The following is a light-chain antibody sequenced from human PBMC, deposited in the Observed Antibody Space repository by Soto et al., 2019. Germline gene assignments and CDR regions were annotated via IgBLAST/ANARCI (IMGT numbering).Light chain of an antibody. CDR2: GAS. J-gene: IGKJ5*01. Sequence: EIVLTQSPGTLSLSPGERATLSCRASQGVSSYLAWYQQKPGQAPRLLIYGASTRATGIPARFSGSGSGTEFTLTISSLQSEDFAVYYCQQYNNWPPITFGQGTRLEIK. CDR3: QQYNNWPPIT. V-gene: IGKV3-15*01. CDR1: QGVSSY.